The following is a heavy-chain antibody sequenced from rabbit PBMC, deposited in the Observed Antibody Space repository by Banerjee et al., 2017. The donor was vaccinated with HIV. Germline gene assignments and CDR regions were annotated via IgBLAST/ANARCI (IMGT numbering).Heavy chain of an antibody. CDR2: IYTGSSGTT. CDR1: GFSFSSSYY. V-gene: IGHV1S45*01. CDR3: AGDPWSGWNL. Sequence: QEQLVESGGGLVQPEGSLTLTCTASGFSFSSSYYMCWVRQAPGKGLEWIACIYTGSSGTTYYASWAKGRFTISKTSSTTVTLQMTSLTAADTATYFCAGDPWSGWNLWGQGTLVTVS. D-gene: IGHD4-1*01. J-gene: IGHJ4*01.